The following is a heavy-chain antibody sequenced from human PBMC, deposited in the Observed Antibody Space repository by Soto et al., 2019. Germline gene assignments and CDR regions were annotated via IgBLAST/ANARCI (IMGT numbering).Heavy chain of an antibody. CDR1: GFRFNEYE. Sequence: EVQLVESGGCLVQPGGSLRLSCVGSGFRFNEYEINWVRQAPGKGLEWISYINSGGSLIYYAASVKGRFTISRDNYKDSVYLQMNSLRADDTALYYCARETSYGQSATIVGEFWGQGTLVTVSS. V-gene: IGHV3-48*03. D-gene: IGHD3-10*01. CDR2: INSGGSLI. CDR3: ARETSYGQSATIVGEF. J-gene: IGHJ4*02.